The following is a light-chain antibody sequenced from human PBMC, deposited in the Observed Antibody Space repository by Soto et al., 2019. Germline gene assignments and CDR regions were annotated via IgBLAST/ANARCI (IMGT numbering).Light chain of an antibody. CDR3: QHYGGSPPIT. CDR1: QSVLYSSSNKDY. CDR2: WAS. J-gene: IGKJ5*01. V-gene: IGKV4-1*01. Sequence: DIVMTQSPDSLAVSLGERATINCKSSQSVLYSSSNKDYLAWYQQKPGQPPKLLIYWASTRASGVPDRFSGGGSGTDFTLTISRLEPEDFAVYYCQHYGGSPPITFGQGTRLEIK.